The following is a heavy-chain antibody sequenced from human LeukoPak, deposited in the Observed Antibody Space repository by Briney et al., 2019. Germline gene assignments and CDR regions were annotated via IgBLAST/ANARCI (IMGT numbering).Heavy chain of an antibody. CDR1: GYTFTGYY. CDR2: INPNSGGT. CDR3: AREYSSSVNYYYYYMDV. D-gene: IGHD6-6*01. J-gene: IGHJ6*03. Sequence: ASVKVSCKASGYTFTGYYMHWVRQAPGQGLERMGWINPNSGGTNYAQKFQGRVTMTRDTSISTAYMELSRLRSDDTAVYYCAREYSSSVNYYYYYMDVWGKGTTVTVSS. V-gene: IGHV1-2*02.